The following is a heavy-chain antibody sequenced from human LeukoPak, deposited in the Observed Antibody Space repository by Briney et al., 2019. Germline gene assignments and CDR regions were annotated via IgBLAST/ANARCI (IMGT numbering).Heavy chain of an antibody. CDR2: ISGSAHKI. CDR1: RITFSSYA. Sequence: GGSLRLSCVASRITFSSYAVSWVRQAPEKGLDWVSVISGSAHKIRYADSVKGRFTISRDNSKNTLYLQMNSLRAEDTAVYYCASSGYGDYYRGPGYYYYGMDVWGQGTTVTVSS. CDR3: ASSGYGDYYRGPGYYYYGMDV. V-gene: IGHV3-23*01. J-gene: IGHJ6*02. D-gene: IGHD4-17*01.